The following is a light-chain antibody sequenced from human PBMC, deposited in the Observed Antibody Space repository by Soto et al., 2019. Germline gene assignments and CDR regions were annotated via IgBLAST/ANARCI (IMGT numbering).Light chain of an antibody. CDR1: QSISSW. Sequence: DIQMTQSPSTLSASVGDRVTITCRASQSISSWLAWYQQKPGKAPKVLIYDASSLESGDPSRSSGSGSGTEFSLTISSLQPDDFATYYCQQYNHYWTFGQGTKVEI. CDR2: DAS. CDR3: QQYNHYWT. V-gene: IGKV1-5*01. J-gene: IGKJ1*01.